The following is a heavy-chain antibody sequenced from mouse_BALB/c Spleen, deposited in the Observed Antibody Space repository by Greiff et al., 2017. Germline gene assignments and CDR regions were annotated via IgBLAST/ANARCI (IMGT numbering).Heavy chain of an antibody. CDR1: GYTFSSYW. V-gene: IGHV1-9*01. CDR3: ARLRGWFAY. CDR2: ILPGSGST. Sequence: VQLQQSGAELMKPGASVKISCKATGYTFSSYWIEWVKQRPGHGLEWIGEILPGSGSTNYNEKFKGKATFTADTSSNTAYMQLSSLTSEDSAVYYCARLRGWFAYWGQGTLVTVSA. J-gene: IGHJ3*01.